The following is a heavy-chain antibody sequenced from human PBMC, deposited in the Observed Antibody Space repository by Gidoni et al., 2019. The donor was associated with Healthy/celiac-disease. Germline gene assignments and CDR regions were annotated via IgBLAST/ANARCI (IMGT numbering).Heavy chain of an antibody. Sequence: SGFTFSSYAMSWVRQAPGKGLEWVSAISGSGGSTYYADSVKGRFTISRDNSKNTLYLQMNSLRAEDTAVYYCAKSYSSSSNGAFDIWGQGTMVTVSS. D-gene: IGHD6-13*01. CDR1: GFTFSSYA. V-gene: IGHV3-23*01. CDR2: ISGSGGST. CDR3: AKSYSSSSNGAFDI. J-gene: IGHJ3*02.